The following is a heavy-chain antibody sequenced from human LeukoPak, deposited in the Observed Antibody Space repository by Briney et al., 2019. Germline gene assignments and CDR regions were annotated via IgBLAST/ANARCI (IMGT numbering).Heavy chain of an antibody. CDR3: AKARGASHRGTLYYFDY. D-gene: IGHD3-10*01. CDR2: INHSGST. J-gene: IGHJ4*02. Sequence: SETLSLTCAVYGGSFSGYYWSWIRQPPGKGLEWIGVINHSGSTNYNPSLKSRVTISVDTSKNQFSLKLSSVTAADTAVYYCAKARGASHRGTLYYFDYWGQGTLVTVSS. V-gene: IGHV4-34*01. CDR1: GGSFSGYY.